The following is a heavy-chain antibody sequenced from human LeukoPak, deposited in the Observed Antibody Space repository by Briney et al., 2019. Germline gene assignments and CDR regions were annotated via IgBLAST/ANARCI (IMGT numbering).Heavy chain of an antibody. J-gene: IGHJ4*02. CDR2: ISVSGDAT. V-gene: IGHV3-23*01. CDR3: ARDLWGMTDY. CDR1: GFTFSNYD. D-gene: IGHD3-16*01. Sequence: GGSLRLSCAASGFTFSNYDMSWVRQAPGKGLEWVSTISVSGDATHYADSVRGRFTISRDNAKNTLYLQMNSLRAEDTALYYCARDLWGMTDYWGQGALVTVSS.